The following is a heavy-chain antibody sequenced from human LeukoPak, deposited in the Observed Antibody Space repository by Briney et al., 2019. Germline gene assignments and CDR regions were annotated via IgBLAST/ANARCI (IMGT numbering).Heavy chain of an antibody. Sequence: GGSLRLSCAASGFTFSSYAMSWVRQAPGKGLEWVSAISGSGGSTYYADSVKGRFTISRDNSKNTLYLQMNSLRAEDTAVYYCAKDVVVVAATTVEYCFDYWGQGTLVTVSS. CDR1: GFTFSSYA. CDR3: AKDVVVVAATTVEYCFDY. CDR2: ISGSGGST. D-gene: IGHD2-15*01. J-gene: IGHJ4*02. V-gene: IGHV3-23*01.